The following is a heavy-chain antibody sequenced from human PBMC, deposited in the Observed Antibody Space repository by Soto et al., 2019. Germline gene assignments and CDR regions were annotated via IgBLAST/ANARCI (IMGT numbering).Heavy chain of an antibody. CDR2: INPSGGST. J-gene: IGHJ6*02. CDR3: AREKSSIAARASYYYYYGMDV. V-gene: IGHV1-46*01. Sequence: ASVKVSCKASGYTFTSYYMHWVRQAPGQGLEWMGIINPSGGSTSYAQKFQGRVTMTRDTSTSTVYMELSSLRSEDTAVYYCAREKSSIAARASYYYYYGMDVWGQGTTVTVSS. D-gene: IGHD6-6*01. CDR1: GYTFTSYY.